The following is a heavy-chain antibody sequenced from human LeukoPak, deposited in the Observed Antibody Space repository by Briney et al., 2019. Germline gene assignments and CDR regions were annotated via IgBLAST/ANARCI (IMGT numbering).Heavy chain of an antibody. J-gene: IGHJ4*02. V-gene: IGHV1-46*01. Sequence: GASVKVSCKASGYTFTSYYTHWVRQAPGQGLEWMGIINPSGGSTSYAQKFQGRVTMTRDMSTSTVYMELSSLRSEDTAVYYCAREGYNSGYFETTFDYWGQGTLVTVSS. CDR2: INPSGGST. CDR1: GYTFTSYY. D-gene: IGHD3-22*01. CDR3: AREGYNSGYFETTFDY.